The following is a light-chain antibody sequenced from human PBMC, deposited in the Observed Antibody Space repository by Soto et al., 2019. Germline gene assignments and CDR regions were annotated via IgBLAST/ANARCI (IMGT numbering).Light chain of an antibody. CDR2: KAS. CDR1: QRINSW. J-gene: IGKJ2*01. Sequence: DIQMTQSPSTLSASVGDRVIITCRASQRINSWLAWYQQQPGKAPKLLIYKASTLESGVPSRFSGSASGTEFTLTISSLQPDDFATYYCQQYNNYPYTFGQGTELEIK. CDR3: QQYNNYPYT. V-gene: IGKV1-5*03.